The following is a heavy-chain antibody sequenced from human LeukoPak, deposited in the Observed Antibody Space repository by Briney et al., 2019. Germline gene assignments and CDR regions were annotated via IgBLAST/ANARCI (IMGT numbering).Heavy chain of an antibody. V-gene: IGHV3-23*01. CDR1: GFTFSSYA. D-gene: IGHD6-13*01. CDR3: AKDIAGTIVIDY. J-gene: IGHJ4*02. Sequence: GGSLRLSCAASGFTFSSYATSWVRQAPGKGLEWVSAISGSGGSTYYADSVKGRFTISRDNSKNTLYLQMNSLRAEDTAVYYCAKDIAGTIVIDYWGQGTLVTVSS. CDR2: ISGSGGST.